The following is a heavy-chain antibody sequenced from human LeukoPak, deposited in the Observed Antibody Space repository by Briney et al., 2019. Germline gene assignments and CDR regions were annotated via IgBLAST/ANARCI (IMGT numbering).Heavy chain of an antibody. J-gene: IGHJ6*02. Sequence: ASVKVSCKAPGGTFSSYAISWVRQAPGRGLEWMGGIIPIFGTANYAQKFQGRVTITADESTSTAYMELSSLRSEDTAVYYCARDRETHLAGVAGIMGYGMDVWGQGTTVTVSS. CDR3: ARDRETHLAGVAGIMGYGMDV. CDR2: IIPIFGTA. V-gene: IGHV1-69*13. D-gene: IGHD6-19*01. CDR1: GGTFSSYA.